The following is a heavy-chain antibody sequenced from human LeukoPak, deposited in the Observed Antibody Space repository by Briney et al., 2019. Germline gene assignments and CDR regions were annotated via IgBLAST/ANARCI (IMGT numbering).Heavy chain of an antibody. Sequence: GGSLRLSCAASGFTFSSYGMHWVRQAPGKGLEWVAFIRYDGSNKYYADSVKGRFTISRDNSKNTPYLQMNSLRAEDTAVYYCAKASRSYGSGSYISPFDYWGQGALVTVSS. CDR3: AKASRSYGSGSYISPFDY. V-gene: IGHV3-30*02. J-gene: IGHJ4*02. CDR2: IRYDGSNK. CDR1: GFTFSSYG. D-gene: IGHD3-10*01.